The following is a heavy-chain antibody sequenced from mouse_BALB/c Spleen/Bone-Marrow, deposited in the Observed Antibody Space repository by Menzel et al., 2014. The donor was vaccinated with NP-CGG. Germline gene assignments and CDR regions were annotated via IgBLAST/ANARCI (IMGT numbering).Heavy chain of an antibody. CDR2: INPYNDGT. Sequence: VQLQQSGPELVKPGASVKMSCKASGYTFTSYIMHWVKQKPGQGLEWIGYINPYNDGTKYNEKFKGKATLTSDKSSSTAYMELCSLTSEDSAVYYCARRWLPYAMDYWGQGTSVTVSS. V-gene: IGHV1-14*01. CDR1: GYTFTSYI. CDR3: ARRWLPYAMDY. D-gene: IGHD2-3*01. J-gene: IGHJ4*01.